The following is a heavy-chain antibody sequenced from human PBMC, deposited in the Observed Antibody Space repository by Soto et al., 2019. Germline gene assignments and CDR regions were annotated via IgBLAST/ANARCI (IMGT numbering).Heavy chain of an antibody. V-gene: IGHV1-18*01. D-gene: IGHD4-4*01. Sequence: QVQLVQSGAEVKKPGASVKVSCKASGYTFTSYGISWVRQAPGQGLEWMGWLSAYNGNTNYAQKLQGRVTMTTDTSTSTAYMELRSLRSVDTAVYYCASAGWTTVKAPYYYYMDVWGKGTTVTVSS. CDR2: LSAYNGNT. CDR1: GYTFTSYG. J-gene: IGHJ6*03. CDR3: ASAGWTTVKAPYYYYMDV.